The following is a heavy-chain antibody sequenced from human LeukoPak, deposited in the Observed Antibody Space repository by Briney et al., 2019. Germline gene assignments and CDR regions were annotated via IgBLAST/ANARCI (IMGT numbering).Heavy chain of an antibody. V-gene: IGHV4-59*01. D-gene: IGHD2-15*01. Sequence: SETLSLTCTVSGGAITEYYWSWIRQAPGKGLEFIGYIYNSEITNYNPSLTSRVTMSVDTSKNQFSLKLKSMTAADTAVYYCAKGGGSSFRGDYYYYYMDVWGKGTTVTVSS. CDR2: IYNSEIT. CDR3: AKGGGSSFRGDYYYYYMDV. J-gene: IGHJ6*03. CDR1: GGAITEYY.